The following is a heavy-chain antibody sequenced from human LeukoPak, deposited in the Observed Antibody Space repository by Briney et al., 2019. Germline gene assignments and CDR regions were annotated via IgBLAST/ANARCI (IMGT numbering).Heavy chain of an antibody. J-gene: IGHJ6*03. CDR3: ARVPTYGGSPYYMDV. D-gene: IGHD4-23*01. CDR2: IHYSGIT. CDR1: GYSISSGYY. Sequence: TSETLSLTCAVSGYSISSGYYWGWVRQPPGEGLEWIGSIHYSGITYYNPSLKSRVTISEDTSKNQFSLKVTSVTAADTAVYYCARVPTYGGSPYYMDVWGKGTTVSVSS. V-gene: IGHV4-38-2*01.